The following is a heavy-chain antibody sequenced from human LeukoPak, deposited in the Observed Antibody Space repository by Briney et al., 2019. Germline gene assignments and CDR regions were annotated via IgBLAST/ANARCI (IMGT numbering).Heavy chain of an antibody. CDR3: ARGRRWLQFRDAFDI. J-gene: IGHJ3*02. V-gene: IGHV4-34*01. CDR2: INHSGST. Sequence: SETLSLTCAVYGGSFSGYYWSWIRQPPGKGLEWIGEINHSGSTNYNPSLKRRVTISVDTSKNQFSLKLSSVPAADTAVYYCARGRRWLQFRDAFDIWGQGTMVTVSS. CDR1: GGSFSGYY. D-gene: IGHD5-24*01.